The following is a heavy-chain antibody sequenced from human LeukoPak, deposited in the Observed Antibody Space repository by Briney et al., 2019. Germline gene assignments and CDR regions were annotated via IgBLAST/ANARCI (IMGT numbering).Heavy chain of an antibody. Sequence: ASVKVSCKASGYTFTSYGISWARQAPGQGLEWMGWISAYNGNTNYAQKLQGRVTMTTDTSTSTAYMELRSLRSDDTAVYYCARTPRPYYYDSSGYYGDYWGQGTLVTVSS. D-gene: IGHD3-22*01. CDR1: GYTFTSYG. J-gene: IGHJ4*02. CDR3: ARTPRPYYYDSSGYYGDY. V-gene: IGHV1-18*01. CDR2: ISAYNGNT.